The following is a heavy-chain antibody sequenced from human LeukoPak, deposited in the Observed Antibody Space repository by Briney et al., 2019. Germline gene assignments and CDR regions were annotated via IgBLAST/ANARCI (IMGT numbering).Heavy chain of an antibody. V-gene: IGHV3-23*01. CDR1: GFTFSSYA. CDR2: ISGSGGST. J-gene: IGHJ6*03. CDR3: ARGSGSYYNYMDV. D-gene: IGHD3-10*01. Sequence: GGSLRLSCAASGFTFSSYAMSWVRQAPGKGLEWVSAISGSGGSTYYADSVKGRFTISRDNSKNTLYLQMNSLRAEDTAVYYCARGSGSYYNYMDVWGKGTTVTVSS.